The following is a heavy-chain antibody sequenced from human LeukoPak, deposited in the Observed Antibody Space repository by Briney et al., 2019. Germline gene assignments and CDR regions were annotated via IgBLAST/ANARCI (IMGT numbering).Heavy chain of an antibody. D-gene: IGHD3-10*01. V-gene: IGHV3-48*03. CDR2: ISSSGSTI. CDR1: GFTFSSYE. J-gene: IGHJ5*02. CDR3: AFGRNWFDP. Sequence: PGGSLRLSCAASGFTFSSYEMNWVRQAPGKGLEWVSYISSSGSTIYYADSVKGRFTISRDNAKNSLYLQMNSLRAEDTAAYYCAFGRNWFDPWGQGTLITVSS.